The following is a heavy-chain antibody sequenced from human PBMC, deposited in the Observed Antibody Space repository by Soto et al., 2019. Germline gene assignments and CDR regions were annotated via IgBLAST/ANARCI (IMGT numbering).Heavy chain of an antibody. J-gene: IGHJ4*02. V-gene: IGHV3-23*01. CDR1: GFTFSSYA. D-gene: IGHD3-9*01. CDR3: AKGSNYDILTGYYTRPYFDY. Sequence: PGGSLRLSCAASGFTFSSYAMSWVRQAPGKGLEWVSAISGSGGSTYYADSVKGRFTISRDNSKNTLYLQMNSLRAEDTAVYYCAKGSNYDILTGYYTRPYFDYWGQGTLVTVSS. CDR2: ISGSGGST.